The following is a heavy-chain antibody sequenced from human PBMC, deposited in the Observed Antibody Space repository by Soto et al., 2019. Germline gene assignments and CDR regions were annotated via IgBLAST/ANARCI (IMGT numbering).Heavy chain of an antibody. CDR1: GFSFGTYV. J-gene: IGHJ4*02. D-gene: IGHD5-18*01. Sequence: GGSLRLSCAASGFSFGTYVMNWVRQAPGKGLEWVSGISGSGGRVYSADSVKGRFTISRDNSRNTLYLQMNSLRAEDTAVYYCARSDPQLWDLDYWGQGTLVTVSS. CDR3: ARSDPQLWDLDY. V-gene: IGHV3-23*01. CDR2: ISGSGGRV.